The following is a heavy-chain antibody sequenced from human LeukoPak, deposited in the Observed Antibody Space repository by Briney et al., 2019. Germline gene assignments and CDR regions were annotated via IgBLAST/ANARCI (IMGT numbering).Heavy chain of an antibody. J-gene: IGHJ1*01. Sequence: GGSLRLSCAASGFTFSSYAMHWVRQAPGKGLEWVAVISYDGSNKYYADSVKGRFTISRDNSKNTLYLQMNSLRAEDTAVYYCARDVSGSGWLEPGSEYFQHWGQGTLVTVSS. V-gene: IGHV3-30-3*01. CDR2: ISYDGSNK. CDR3: ARDVSGSGWLEPGSEYFQH. D-gene: IGHD6-19*01. CDR1: GFTFSSYA.